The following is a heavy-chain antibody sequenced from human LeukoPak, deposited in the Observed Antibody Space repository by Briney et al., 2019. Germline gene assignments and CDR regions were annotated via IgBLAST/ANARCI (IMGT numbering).Heavy chain of an antibody. Sequence: GGSLTLSCAASGFTFSSYWMSWVRQAPGKGLEWVANIKQDGSEKYYVDSVKGRFTISRDNAKNSLYLQMNSLRAEDTAVYYCARDPGRSYYYYYMDVWGKGTTVTVSS. J-gene: IGHJ6*03. CDR1: GFTFSSYW. CDR2: IKQDGSEK. V-gene: IGHV3-7*01. CDR3: ARDPGRSYYYYYMDV.